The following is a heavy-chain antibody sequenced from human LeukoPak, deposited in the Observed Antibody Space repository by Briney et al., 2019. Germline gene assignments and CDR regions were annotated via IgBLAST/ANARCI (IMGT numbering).Heavy chain of an antibody. CDR2: IYSGGST. V-gene: IGHV3-66*01. J-gene: IGHJ3*02. D-gene: IGHD4-17*01. CDR1: GFTVSSNH. CDR3: ARWAVTTLQDAFEI. Sequence: GGSLRLSCAPSGFTVSSNHKSWVRQAPGEGLEGVSVIYSGGSTYYADSVKGRFTISRDNSKNTLYLQMNSLTAEDTAVYYCARWAVTTLQDAFEIWGQGTMVTVSS.